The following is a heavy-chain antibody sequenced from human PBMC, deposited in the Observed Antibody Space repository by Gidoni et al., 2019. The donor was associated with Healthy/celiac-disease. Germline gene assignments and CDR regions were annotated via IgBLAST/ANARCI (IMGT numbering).Heavy chain of an antibody. V-gene: IGHV2-5*02. CDR3: AHLSSSTSCYDY. J-gene: IGHJ4*02. CDR2: IYWDDEQ. D-gene: IGHD2-2*01. Sequence: QITLKESGPTLVKPTQTLTLTCTFSGFSLSTSGVGVGWIRQPPGKALEWLALIYWDDEQRYSPSLTSSLTITKDPSKNQVVLTMPNMDPVDTATYSCAHLSSSTSCYDYWGQGTLVTVSS. CDR1: GFSLSTSGVG.